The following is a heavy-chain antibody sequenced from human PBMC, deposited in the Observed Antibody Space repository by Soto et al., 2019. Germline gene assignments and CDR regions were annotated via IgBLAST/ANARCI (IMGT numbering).Heavy chain of an antibody. CDR3: AKGSGQWLVTGATFFDY. CDR1: GFTFSSYG. CDR2: ISYDGSNK. J-gene: IGHJ4*02. Sequence: QVQLVESGGGVVQPGRSLRLSCAASGFTFSSYGMHWVRQAPGKGLEWVAAISYDGSNKYYADSVKGRFTISRDNSKNTLYLQMNSLSAEDTAVYYCAKGSGQWLVTGATFFDYWGQGTLVTVSS. V-gene: IGHV3-30*18. D-gene: IGHD6-19*01.